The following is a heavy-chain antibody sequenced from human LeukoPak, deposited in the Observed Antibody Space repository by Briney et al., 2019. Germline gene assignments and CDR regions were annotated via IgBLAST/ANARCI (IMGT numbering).Heavy chain of an antibody. V-gene: IGHV1-18*01. J-gene: IGHJ6*03. CDR2: ISAYNGNT. Sequence: GASVKVSCKASGYTFTSYGISWVRQAPGQGLEWMGWISAYNGNTNYAQKLQGRVTMTTDTSTSTAYMELRSLGSDDTAVYYCARERLMFYYGSGSRYYMDVWGKGTTVTVSS. CDR1: GYTFTSYG. CDR3: ARERLMFYYGSGSRYYMDV. D-gene: IGHD3-10*01.